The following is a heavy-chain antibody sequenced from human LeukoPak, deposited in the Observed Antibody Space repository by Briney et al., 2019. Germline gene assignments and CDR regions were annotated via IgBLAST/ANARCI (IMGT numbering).Heavy chain of an antibody. Sequence: SETLSLTCAVYGGSFSGYYWSWIRQPPGQGLEWIGEINHSGSTNYNPSLKSRVTISVDTSKNQFSLKLSSVTAADTAVYYCRITMVRGVIQTLDYWGQGTLVTVSS. CDR2: INHSGST. CDR3: RITMVRGVIQTLDY. CDR1: GGSFSGYY. D-gene: IGHD3-10*01. J-gene: IGHJ4*02. V-gene: IGHV4-34*01.